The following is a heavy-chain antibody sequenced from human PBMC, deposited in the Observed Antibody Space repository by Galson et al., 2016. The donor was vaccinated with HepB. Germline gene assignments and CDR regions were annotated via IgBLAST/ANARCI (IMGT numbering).Heavy chain of an antibody. Sequence: SLRLSCAVSGFIFSNFAMNWVRQAPGKGLEWVSGVTGSGVNTFYANSVKGRFTISRDNAKNTLYLQMDSLRADDTAVYYCAKDEPPAISWGQGTLVTVSS. D-gene: IGHD3-9*01. J-gene: IGHJ4*02. CDR3: AKDEPPAIS. CDR2: VTGSGVNT. CDR1: GFIFSNFA. V-gene: IGHV3-23*01.